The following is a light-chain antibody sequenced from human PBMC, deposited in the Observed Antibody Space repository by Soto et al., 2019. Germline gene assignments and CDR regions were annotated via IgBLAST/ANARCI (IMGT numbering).Light chain of an antibody. CDR3: QQYNRWSRT. J-gene: IGKJ1*01. CDR1: QSVNIH. CDR2: GAA. V-gene: IGKV3D-15*01. Sequence: EIVMTQSQATLSVSPCERASLYCRASQSVNIHLSWYQQKPGQAPRLLIYGAAARATGSPAKFSGSGSGTEFTLTISSLQSEDFAVDYCQQYNRWSRTFGQGTKV.